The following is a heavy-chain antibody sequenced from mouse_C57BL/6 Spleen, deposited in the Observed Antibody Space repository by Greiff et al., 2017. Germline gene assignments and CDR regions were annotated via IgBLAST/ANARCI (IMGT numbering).Heavy chain of an antibody. CDR2: IYPADGDT. CDR1: GYAFSSYW. J-gene: IGHJ4*01. CDR3: ARSVVVNRYSALDC. Sequence: QVQLQQPGAELVKPGASVKISCKASGYAFSSYWMHWVKQRPGQGLEWIGQIYPADGDTNYNRKFKGKAKLTADKSSSTAYMQLSSLTSEDSAVXFYARSVVVNRYSALDCWGREATVTVAS. V-gene: IGHV1-80*01. D-gene: IGHD1-1*01.